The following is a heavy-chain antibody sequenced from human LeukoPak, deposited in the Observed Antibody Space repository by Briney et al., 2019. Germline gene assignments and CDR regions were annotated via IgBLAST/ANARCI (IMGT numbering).Heavy chain of an antibody. CDR1: GGTFSSYA. CDR3: ARLYLGYCSSTSCYPGGYYGMDV. Sequence: ASVNVSSTASGGTFSSYAISWVRQAPGQGLEWLGGIIPIFGTANYAQKFQGRVTITADESTSTAYMELSSLRSEDTAVYYCARLYLGYCSSTSCYPGGYYGMDVWGKGTTVTVSS. D-gene: IGHD2-2*01. J-gene: IGHJ6*04. CDR2: IIPIFGTA. V-gene: IGHV1-69*13.